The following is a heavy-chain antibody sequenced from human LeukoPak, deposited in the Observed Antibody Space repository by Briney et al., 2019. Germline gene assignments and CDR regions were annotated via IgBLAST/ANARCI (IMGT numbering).Heavy chain of an antibody. V-gene: IGHV3-30*01. CDR2: ISYDGGNK. CDR3: ARVTTTGNSDY. CDR1: GFTFSSYA. D-gene: IGHD4-17*01. J-gene: IGHJ4*02. Sequence: GGSLRLSCAASGFTFSSYAMHWVRQAPGKRLEWVAVISYDGGNKYYADSVKGRFTISRDNSKNTLYLQMNSLRAEDTAVYYCARVTTTGNSDYWGQGTLVTVSS.